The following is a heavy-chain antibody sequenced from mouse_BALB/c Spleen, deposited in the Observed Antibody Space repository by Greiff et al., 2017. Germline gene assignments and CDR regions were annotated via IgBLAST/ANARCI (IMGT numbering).Heavy chain of an antibody. CDR1: GYTFTSYW. V-gene: IGHV1-7*01. CDR3: ARSPWDYDGGYYAMDY. CDR2: INPSTGYT. D-gene: IGHD2-4*01. Sequence: QVQLQQSGAELAKPGASVKMSCKASGYTFTSYWMHWVKQRPGQGLEWIGYINPSTGYTEYNQKFKDKATLTADKSSSTAYMQLSSLTSEDSAVYYCARSPWDYDGGYYAMDYWGQGTSVTVSS. J-gene: IGHJ4*01.